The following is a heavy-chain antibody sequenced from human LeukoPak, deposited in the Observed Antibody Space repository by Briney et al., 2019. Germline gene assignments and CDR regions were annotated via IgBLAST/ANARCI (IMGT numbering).Heavy chain of an antibody. CDR1: GFTFSNYW. V-gene: IGHV3-7*01. J-gene: IGHJ4*02. Sequence: EGSLRLSCAASGFTFSNYWLTSVRQAPGQGLEWVANIKQDGSEKHYVDSVKGRFTISRDNAKNSLYLQMNSLRAEDTAVYYCARDRQIAYWGQGTLVTVSS. CDR3: ARDRQIAY. CDR2: IKQDGSEK.